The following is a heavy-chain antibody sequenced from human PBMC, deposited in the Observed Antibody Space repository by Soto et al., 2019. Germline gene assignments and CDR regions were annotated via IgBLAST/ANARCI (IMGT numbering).Heavy chain of an antibody. CDR1: GFTFSSYG. V-gene: IGHV3-30*18. Sequence: GGSLRLSCAASGFTFSSYGMHWVRQAPGKGLEWVAVISYGGSNKYYADSVKGRFTISRDNSKNTLYLQMNSLRAEDTAVYYCAKDQYEFFRHPYGMDVWGQGTTVTVSS. CDR2: ISYGGSNK. CDR3: AKDQYEFFRHPYGMDV. D-gene: IGHD3-3*01. J-gene: IGHJ6*02.